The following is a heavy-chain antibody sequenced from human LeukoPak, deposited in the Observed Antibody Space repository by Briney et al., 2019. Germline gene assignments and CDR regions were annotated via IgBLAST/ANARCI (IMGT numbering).Heavy chain of an antibody. CDR1: GYTFTSYG. Sequence: ASVKVSCKASGYTFTSYGISWVRQAPGQGLEWMGWISAYNGNTNYAQKLQGRVTMTTDTSTSTAYMELRSLRSDDTAVYYCARGYCSGGSCSSPLDYWGRGTLVTVSS. D-gene: IGHD2-15*01. CDR3: ARGYCSGGSCSSPLDY. CDR2: ISAYNGNT. V-gene: IGHV1-18*01. J-gene: IGHJ4*02.